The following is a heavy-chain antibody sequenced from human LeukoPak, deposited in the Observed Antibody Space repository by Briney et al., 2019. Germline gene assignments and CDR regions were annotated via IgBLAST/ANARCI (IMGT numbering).Heavy chain of an antibody. V-gene: IGHV1-69*05. CDR3: ARDVGSNYDFWSGYLDY. CDR1: GGTFSSYA. D-gene: IGHD3-3*01. Sequence: ASVTVSCKASGGTFSSYAISWVRQAPGQGLEWMGGIIPIFGTANYAQKFQGRVTITTDESTSTAYMELSSLRSEDTAVYYCARDVGSNYDFWSGYLDYWGQGTLVTVSS. J-gene: IGHJ4*02. CDR2: IIPIFGTA.